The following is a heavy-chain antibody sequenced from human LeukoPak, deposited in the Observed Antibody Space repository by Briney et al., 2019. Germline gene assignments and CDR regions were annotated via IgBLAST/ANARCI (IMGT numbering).Heavy chain of an antibody. Sequence: QPGGSLRLSCAASGFTFSSYAMSWVRQAPGKGLEWVSAISGSGGSTYYADSVKGRFTISRDNSKNTLYLQMNSLRAEDTAVYYCAKGRLRNTACGVCNVYWGQGTLVTVSS. V-gene: IGHV3-23*01. CDR2: ISGSGGST. CDR1: GFTFSSYA. D-gene: IGHD5-18*01. J-gene: IGHJ4*02. CDR3: AKGRLRNTACGVCNVY.